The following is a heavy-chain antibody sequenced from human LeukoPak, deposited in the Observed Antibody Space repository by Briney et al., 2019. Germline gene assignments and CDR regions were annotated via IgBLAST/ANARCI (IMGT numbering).Heavy chain of an antibody. CDR2: IIPIFGTA. V-gene: IGHV1-69*13. D-gene: IGHD1-1*01. CDR1: GGTFSSYA. Sequence: SVKVSCKASGGTFSSYAISWVRQAPGQGLEWMGGIIPIFGTANYAQKFQGRVTITADESTSTAYMELSSLRSEDTAVYYCARLQLERRSYYYYYMDVWGKGTTVTISS. CDR3: ARLQLERRSYYYYYMDV. J-gene: IGHJ6*03.